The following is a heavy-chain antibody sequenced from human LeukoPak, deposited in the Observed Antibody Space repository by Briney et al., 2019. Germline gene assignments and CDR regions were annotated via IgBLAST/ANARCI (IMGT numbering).Heavy chain of an antibody. CDR3: VRGPHIAATSY. Sequence: PGGSLRLSCAASGFTVSFYAMSWVRQAPGKGLEWVANIKQDGSEKQYVDSVKGRFAISRDNAKKSLYLQINTLRAEDTAVYYCVRGPHIAATSYWGQGTLVTVSS. CDR1: GFTVSFYA. J-gene: IGHJ4*02. V-gene: IGHV3-7*03. CDR2: IKQDGSEK. D-gene: IGHD6-25*01.